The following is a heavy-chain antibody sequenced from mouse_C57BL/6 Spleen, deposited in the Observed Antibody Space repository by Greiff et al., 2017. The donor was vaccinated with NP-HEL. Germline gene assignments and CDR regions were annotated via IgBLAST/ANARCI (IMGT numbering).Heavy chain of an antibody. Sequence: QVQLKESGPGLVAPSQSLSITCTVSGFSLTSYGVHWVRQPPGKGLEWLVVIWSDGSTTYNSALKSRLSISKDNSKSQVFLKMNSLQTDDTAMYYCARHADSSGYTIPYWGQGTLVTVSA. J-gene: IGHJ3*01. CDR2: IWSDGST. CDR3: ARHADSSGYTIPY. CDR1: GFSLTSYG. V-gene: IGHV2-6-1*01. D-gene: IGHD3-2*02.